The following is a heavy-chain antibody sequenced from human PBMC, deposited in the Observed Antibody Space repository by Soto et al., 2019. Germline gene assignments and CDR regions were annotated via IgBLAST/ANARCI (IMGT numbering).Heavy chain of an antibody. CDR2: IYYSGST. V-gene: IGHV4-30-4*01. CDR1: GGSISSGDYY. D-gene: IGHD5-18*01. Sequence: SETLSLTCTVSGGSISSGDYYWSWIRQPPGRGLEWIGYIYYSGSTYYNPSLKSRVTISVDTSKNQFSLKLSSVTAADTAVYYCARASPVVTDGWGQGTTVTVSS. J-gene: IGHJ6*02. CDR3: ARASPVVTDG.